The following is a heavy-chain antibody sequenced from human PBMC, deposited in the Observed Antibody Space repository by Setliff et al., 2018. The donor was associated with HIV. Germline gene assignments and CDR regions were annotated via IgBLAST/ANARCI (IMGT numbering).Heavy chain of an antibody. CDR3: ARQDGSTWPDYYFYGMDV. J-gene: IGHJ6*02. D-gene: IGHD6-13*01. CDR2: IYTSGST. V-gene: IGHV4-61*02. CDR1: GGSISSSSYY. Sequence: SETLSLTCTVSGGSISSSSYYWSWIRQPAGKELEWIGRIYTSGSTNYNPSLKSRGTISVDTSKNQFSLKVNSVTAADTAVFYCARQDGSTWPDYYFYGMDVWGQGTTVTVSS.